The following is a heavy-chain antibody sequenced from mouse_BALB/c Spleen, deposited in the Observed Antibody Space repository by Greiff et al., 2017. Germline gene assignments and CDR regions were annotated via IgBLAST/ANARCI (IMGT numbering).Heavy chain of an antibody. CDR1: GYTFTSYW. CDR3: AREGAYGNYYFDY. V-gene: IGHV1-14*01. CDR2: INPYNDGT. D-gene: IGHD2-1*01. Sequence: EVQLQESGAELARPGASVKLSCKASGYTFTSYWMHWVKQKPGQGLEWIGYINPYNDGTKYNEKFKGKATLTADKSSSTAYMELSSLTSEDSAVYYCAREGAYGNYYFDYWGQGTTLTVSS. J-gene: IGHJ2*01.